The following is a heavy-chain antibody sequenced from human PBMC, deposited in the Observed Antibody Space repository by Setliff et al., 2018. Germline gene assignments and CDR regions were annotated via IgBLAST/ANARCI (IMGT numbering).Heavy chain of an antibody. CDR2: IYKSGST. J-gene: IGHJ4*02. V-gene: IGHV4-61*09. CDR3: ARSPSSGAYWNPRPFYSDY. D-gene: IGHD1-26*01. CDR1: GGSVSSGSYY. Sequence: SETLSLTCTVSGGSVSSGSYYWSWIRQPAGKGLEWFEHIYKSGSTNYNPSLKSRVTMSLDTSKNQFSLNLYSVTAADTAVYYCARSPSSGAYWNPRPFYSDYWARGTLVTVSS.